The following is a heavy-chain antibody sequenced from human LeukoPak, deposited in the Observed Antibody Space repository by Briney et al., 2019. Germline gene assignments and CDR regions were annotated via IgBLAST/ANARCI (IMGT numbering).Heavy chain of an antibody. Sequence: SETLSLTCTVSGGSISSYYWSWIRQPPGKGLQWIGYIYYSGSTNYNPSLKSRVSISVDTSKNQFSLKLSSVTAADTAVFYCARVRGYSYGSDAFDIWGQGTMVTVSS. CDR2: IYYSGST. CDR1: GGSISSYY. V-gene: IGHV4-59*01. D-gene: IGHD5-18*01. J-gene: IGHJ3*02. CDR3: ARVRGYSYGSDAFDI.